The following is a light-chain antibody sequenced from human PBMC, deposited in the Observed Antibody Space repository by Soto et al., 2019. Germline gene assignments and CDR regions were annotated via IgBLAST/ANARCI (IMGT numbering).Light chain of an antibody. V-gene: IGKV1-5*01. CDR1: QSVTTW. CDR3: QQYNFYRT. CDR2: DAS. Sequence: DIQMTQSPSTLSASVGDRVTITCRASQSVTTWLAWYQQKPGKAPKLLIYDASTLESGVPSRFGGSGSGTEFTLTINSLQPDDFATYYCQQYNFYRTFGQGTKVEIK. J-gene: IGKJ1*01.